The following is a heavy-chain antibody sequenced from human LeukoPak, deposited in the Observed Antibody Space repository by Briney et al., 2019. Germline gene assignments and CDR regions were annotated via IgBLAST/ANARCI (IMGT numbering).Heavy chain of an antibody. Sequence: PSETLSLTCTVSGGSISSHYWSWIRQPPGKGLEWIGYIYYSGSTNYNPSLKSRVTISVDTSKNQFSLKLSSVTAADTAVYYCAGEGRGSHGAFDIWGQGTMVTVSS. CDR1: GGSISSHY. J-gene: IGHJ3*02. D-gene: IGHD2-15*01. CDR2: IYYSGST. V-gene: IGHV4-59*11. CDR3: AGEGRGSHGAFDI.